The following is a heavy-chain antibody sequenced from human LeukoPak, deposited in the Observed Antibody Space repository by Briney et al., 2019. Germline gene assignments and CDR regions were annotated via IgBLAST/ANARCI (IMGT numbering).Heavy chain of an antibody. CDR1: GFTFSSYA. V-gene: IGHV3-30*04. D-gene: IGHD5-18*01. Sequence: GRSLRLSCAASGFTFSSYAMHWVRQAPGKGLEWVAVISYDGSNKYYADSVEGRFTISRDNSKNTLYLQMNSLRAEDTAVYYCARGSIQLWVLTQIDYWGQGTLVTVSS. CDR3: ARGSIQLWVLTQIDY. CDR2: ISYDGSNK. J-gene: IGHJ4*02.